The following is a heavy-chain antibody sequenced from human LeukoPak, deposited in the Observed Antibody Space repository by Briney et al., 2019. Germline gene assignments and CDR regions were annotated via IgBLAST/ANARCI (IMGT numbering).Heavy chain of an antibody. D-gene: IGHD2-2*01. CDR2: INPNSGGT. Sequence: ASVKVSCKASGYTFTGYYMHWVRQAPGQGLEWMGWINPNSGGTNYAQKFQGRVTMTRDTSISTAYMELSRQRSDDTAVYYCARVRNGPERYCSSTSCLNHYFDYWGQGTLVTVSS. V-gene: IGHV1-2*02. CDR3: ARVRNGPERYCSSTSCLNHYFDY. CDR1: GYTFTGYY. J-gene: IGHJ4*02.